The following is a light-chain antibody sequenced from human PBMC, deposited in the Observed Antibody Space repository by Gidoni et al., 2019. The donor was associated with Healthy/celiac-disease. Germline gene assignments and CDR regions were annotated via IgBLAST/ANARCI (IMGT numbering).Light chain of an antibody. V-gene: IGKV3-20*01. CDR3: QQYGSSPPIT. CDR2: GAS. J-gene: IGKJ5*01. CDR1: QSVSSSY. Sequence: EIGLTQPPGTLSLSPGERATLSCRASQSVSSSYLDWYQQKPGQASRLLIYGASSRATGLPDRCSGRGSGTDFTLTISRLEPEDFAVYYCQQYGSSPPITFXXXTRLEIK.